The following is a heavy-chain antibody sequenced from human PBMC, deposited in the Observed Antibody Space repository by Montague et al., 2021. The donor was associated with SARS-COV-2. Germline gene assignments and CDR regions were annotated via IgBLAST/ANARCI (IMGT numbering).Heavy chain of an antibody. V-gene: IGHV4-39*01. Sequence: SETLSLTCAVYGGSFSSDSFYWGWLRQPPGKGLEWIGLIYHSGGTYNGPSLKRRFSISVDTSKNQFSLKVTSVTAADTAVYYCARRPGTFGAAFDIWGLGTMVTVSS. J-gene: IGHJ3*02. D-gene: IGHD3-10*01. CDR2: IYHSGGT. CDR3: ARRPGTFGAAFDI. CDR1: GGSFSSDSFY.